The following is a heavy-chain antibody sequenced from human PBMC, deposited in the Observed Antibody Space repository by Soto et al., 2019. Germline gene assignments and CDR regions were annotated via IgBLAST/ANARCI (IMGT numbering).Heavy chain of an antibody. D-gene: IGHD1-26*01. Sequence: GGSLRLSCAASGFTFSSYAMSWVRQAPGKGLKWVSVISGSGGGSTYYADSVKGRFTISRDNSKNTLYLQMNSLRAEDTALYYCAKEGPGVGATGYYYYYGMDVWGQGTTVTVSS. J-gene: IGHJ6*02. CDR3: AKEGPGVGATGYYYYYGMDV. V-gene: IGHV3-23*01. CDR1: GFTFSSYA. CDR2: ISGSGGGST.